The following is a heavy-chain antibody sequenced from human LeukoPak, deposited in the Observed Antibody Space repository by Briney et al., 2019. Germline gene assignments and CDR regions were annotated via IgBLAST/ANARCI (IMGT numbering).Heavy chain of an antibody. J-gene: IGHJ4*02. Sequence: SETLSLTCAVYGGSFSGYYWSWIRQPPGKGLEWIGEINHSGSTNYNPSLKSRVTISVDTSKNQFSLKLSSVTAADTAVYYCASGIVGATIDYWGQGTLVTVSS. V-gene: IGHV4-34*01. CDR3: ASGIVGATIDY. CDR1: GGSFSGYY. D-gene: IGHD1-26*01. CDR2: INHSGST.